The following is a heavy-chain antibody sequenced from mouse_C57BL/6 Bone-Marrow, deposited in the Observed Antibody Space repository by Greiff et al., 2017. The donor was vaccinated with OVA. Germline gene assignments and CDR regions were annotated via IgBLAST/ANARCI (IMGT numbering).Heavy chain of an antibody. CDR1: GYTFTDYY. D-gene: IGHD1-1*02. Sequence: QVQLQQSGAELVRPGASVKLSCKASGYTFTDYYINWVKQRPGQGLEWIARIYPGSGYTYYNEKFKGKATLTAEKSSSTAYMQLSSLTSEDAAVYFCARGGGNLDYWGQGTTLTVSS. CDR2: IYPGSGYT. CDR3: ARGGGNLDY. J-gene: IGHJ2*01. V-gene: IGHV1-76*01.